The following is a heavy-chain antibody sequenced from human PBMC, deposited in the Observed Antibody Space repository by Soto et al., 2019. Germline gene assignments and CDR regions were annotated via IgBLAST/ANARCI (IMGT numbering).Heavy chain of an antibody. J-gene: IGHJ6*02. V-gene: IGHV3-74*01. CDR3: AVRQDYYYGMDV. D-gene: IGHD3-16*01. CDR2: INSDGSST. CDR1: GFTFSSYW. Sequence: GGSLRLSCAASGFTFSSYWMHWVRQAPGKGLVWVSRINSDGSSTSYADSVKGRFTISRDNAKNTLYLQMNSLRAEDTAVYYCAVRQDYYYGMDVWGQGTTVTVSS.